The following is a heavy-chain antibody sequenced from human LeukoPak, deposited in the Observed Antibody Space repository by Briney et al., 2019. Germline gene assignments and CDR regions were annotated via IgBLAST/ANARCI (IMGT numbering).Heavy chain of an antibody. V-gene: IGHV3-15*01. J-gene: IGHJ4*02. D-gene: IGHD4-11*01. CDR2: IKSKVHGGTT. Sequence: GGSLRLSCVASRFTFSNAWMSWVRQAPGKGLEWVARIKSKVHGGTTDYAAPVNGRFTISRDDSKNTLYLEMNSLKTEDTAVYYCSGHMTTADYWGQGTLVTVSS. CDR1: RFTFSNAW. CDR3: SGHMTTADY.